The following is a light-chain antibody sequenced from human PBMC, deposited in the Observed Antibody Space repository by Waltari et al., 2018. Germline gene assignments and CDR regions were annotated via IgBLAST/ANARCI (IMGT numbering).Light chain of an antibody. Sequence: QMTQSPSSLSASVGDRVTITCRASQSISSYLNWYQQKPGKAPKLLIYAASSLQSGVPSRFSGSGSGTDFTLTISSLQPEDFATYYCQQSYSTPPYSFGQGTKLEIK. CDR3: QQSYSTPPYS. V-gene: IGKV1-39*01. CDR2: AAS. J-gene: IGKJ2*03. CDR1: QSISSY.